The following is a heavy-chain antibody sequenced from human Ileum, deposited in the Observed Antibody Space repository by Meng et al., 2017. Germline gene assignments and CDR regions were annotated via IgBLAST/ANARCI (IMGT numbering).Heavy chain of an antibody. CDR2: IYYSGST. J-gene: IGHJ5*02. V-gene: IGHV4-30-4*01. CDR1: GGSISSGDYY. D-gene: IGHD3-3*01. CDR3: ARENTIFGVVWGSWFDP. Sequence: QVQLQESGPGLVKPSQTLVITCTVSGGSISSGDYYWSGIRQPPGKGLEWIGYIYYSGSTYYNPSLKSRVTISVDTSKNQFSLKLSSVTAADTAVYYCARENTIFGVVWGSWFDPWGQGTLVTVSS.